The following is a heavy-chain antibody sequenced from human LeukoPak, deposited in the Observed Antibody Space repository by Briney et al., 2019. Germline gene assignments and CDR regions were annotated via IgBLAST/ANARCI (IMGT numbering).Heavy chain of an antibody. J-gene: IGHJ4*02. Sequence: GRSLRLSCAASGFTFSSYGMHWVRQAPGKGLGWVAVIGYDGSDKYYADSVKGRFTISRDNSKNTLYLQMNSLRAEDTAVYYCTRDLDSYFDYWGQGTLVTVSS. CDR3: TRDLDSYFDY. CDR1: GFTFSSYG. CDR2: IGYDGSDK. V-gene: IGHV3-33*01.